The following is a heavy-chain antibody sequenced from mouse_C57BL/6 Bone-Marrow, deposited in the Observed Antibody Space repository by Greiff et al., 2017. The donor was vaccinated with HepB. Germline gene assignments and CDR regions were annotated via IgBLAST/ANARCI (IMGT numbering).Heavy chain of an antibody. V-gene: IGHV3-6*01. CDR3: ARRVLYSHYFDY. Sequence: EVQLVESGPGLVKPSQSLSLTCSVTGYSITSGYYWNWFRHFPGNKLEWMGYISYDGSNNYNPSLKNRISITRDTSKNQFFLKLNSVTTEDTATYYCARRVLYSHYFDYWGQGTTLTVSS. D-gene: IGHD1-1*01. J-gene: IGHJ2*01. CDR2: ISYDGSN. CDR1: GYSITSGYY.